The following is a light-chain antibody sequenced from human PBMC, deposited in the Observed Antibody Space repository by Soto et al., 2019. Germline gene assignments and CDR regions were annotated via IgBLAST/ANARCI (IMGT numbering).Light chain of an antibody. CDR2: EVT. CDR1: SSDVGGYNF. Sequence: QSALTQPASVSGSPGQSIAFSCTGTSSDVGGYNFVSWYQQHPGEAPKLIIHEVTNRPSGVSDRFSGSKSGNTASLTISGLQADDEADYYCRSHTAYNTRVFGSGTKVTVL. CDR3: RSHTAYNTRV. V-gene: IGLV2-14*01. J-gene: IGLJ1*01.